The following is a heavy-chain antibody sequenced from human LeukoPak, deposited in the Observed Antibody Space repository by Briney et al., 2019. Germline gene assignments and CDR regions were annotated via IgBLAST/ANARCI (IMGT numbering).Heavy chain of an antibody. CDR1: GYTFTSYA. CDR3: ASSSDYYYGMDV. J-gene: IGHJ6*02. CDR2: INAGNGNT. V-gene: IGHV1-3*01. Sequence: ASVKVSCKASGYTFTSYAMHWVRQAPGQRLEWMGWINAGNGNTKYSQKFQGRVTITRDTSASTAYMELSSLRSDDTAVYYCASSSDYYYGMDVWGQGTTVTVSS.